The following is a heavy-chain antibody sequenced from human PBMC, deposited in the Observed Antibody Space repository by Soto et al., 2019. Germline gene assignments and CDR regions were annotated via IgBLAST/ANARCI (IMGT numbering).Heavy chain of an antibody. CDR1: GGSISSGGYY. CDR2: IYYSGST. J-gene: IGHJ5*02. V-gene: IGHV4-31*03. Sequence: QVQLQESGPGLVKPSQNLSLACTVSGGSISSGGYYWSWIRQHPGKDLEWIGYIYYSGSTYYNPSLKSRVTISVDTSKNQFSLKLSSVTAADTAVYYCARDSDDSSGQSWFDPWGQGTLVTVSS. CDR3: ARDSDDSSGQSWFDP. D-gene: IGHD3-22*01.